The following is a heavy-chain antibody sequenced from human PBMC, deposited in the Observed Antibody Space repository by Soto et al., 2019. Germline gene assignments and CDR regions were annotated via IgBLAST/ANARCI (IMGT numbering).Heavy chain of an antibody. CDR3: AKDGYSYVDPFGMDV. CDR1: GFTVSSNY. CDR2: IYSGGST. J-gene: IGHJ6*02. Sequence: EVQLVESGGGLIQPGGSLRLSCAASGFTVSSNYMSWVRQAPGKGLEWVSVIYSGGSTYYADSVKGRFTISRDNSKNTLYLQMNSLRAEDTAVYYCAKDGYSYVDPFGMDVWGQGTTVTVSS. V-gene: IGHV3-53*01. D-gene: IGHD5-18*01.